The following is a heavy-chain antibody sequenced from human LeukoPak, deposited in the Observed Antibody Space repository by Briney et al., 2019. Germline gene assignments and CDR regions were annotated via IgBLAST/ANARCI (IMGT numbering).Heavy chain of an antibody. D-gene: IGHD3-22*01. CDR1: GFTIKKFG. CDR2: IRSDGSDK. V-gene: IGHV3-30*02. Sequence: AGGSLTLSCAASGFTIKKFGMHWVRQAPDNGLKWVAFIRSDGSDKYYADSVKGRFTISRDNSKNTLFLQMNSLRAEDTAVYYCAKDLLPDSSGYYYGPFDYWGQGTLVTVSS. CDR3: AKDLLPDSSGYYYGPFDY. J-gene: IGHJ4*02.